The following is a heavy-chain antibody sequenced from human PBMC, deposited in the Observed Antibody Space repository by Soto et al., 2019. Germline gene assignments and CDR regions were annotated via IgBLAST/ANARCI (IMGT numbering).Heavy chain of an antibody. V-gene: IGHV1-69*13. CDR3: ARDGHDITNT. CDR2: IIPIFGTA. J-gene: IGHJ5*02. Sequence: SVKVSCKASGGTFSSYAISWVRQAPGQGLEWMGGIIPIFGTANYAQKFQGRVTITADESTSTAYMELSSLRSEDTAVYCCARDGHDITNTWGQGNLVTVSS. CDR1: GGTFSSYA. D-gene: IGHD3-22*01.